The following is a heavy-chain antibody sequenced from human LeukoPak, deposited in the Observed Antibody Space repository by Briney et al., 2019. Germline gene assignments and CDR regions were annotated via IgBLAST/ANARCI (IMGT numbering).Heavy chain of an antibody. J-gene: IGHJ6*02. CDR1: GFTFSSYA. CDR3: AKDIAAAGPAQDYYYGMDV. Sequence: PGGSLRLSCAASGFTFSSYAMSWVRQAPGKGLEWVSAISGSGGSTYYADSVKGRFTISRDNSKNTLYLQMNSLRAEDTAVYYCAKDIAAAGPAQDYYYGMDVWGQGTTVTVSS. D-gene: IGHD6-13*01. CDR2: ISGSGGST. V-gene: IGHV3-23*01.